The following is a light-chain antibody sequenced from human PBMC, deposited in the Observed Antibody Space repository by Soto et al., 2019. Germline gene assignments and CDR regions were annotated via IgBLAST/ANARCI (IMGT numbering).Light chain of an antibody. CDR3: GAWDDRLTDYV. J-gene: IGLJ1*01. V-gene: IGLV1-51*01. CDR1: GSNVGYNS. Sequence: QSVLTQPPSLSAAPGQEVTISCSGSGSNVGYNSVSWYQQLPGTAPKLLIYDNYKRPSGIPARFSGSKSGTSASLGITGLQTGDEADYYCGAWDDRLTDYVFGSGTKVTVL. CDR2: DNY.